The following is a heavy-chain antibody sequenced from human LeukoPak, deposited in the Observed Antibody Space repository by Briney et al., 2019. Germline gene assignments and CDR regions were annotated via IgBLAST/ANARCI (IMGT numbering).Heavy chain of an antibody. J-gene: IGHJ3*02. V-gene: IGHV3-74*01. CDR3: ARCPLYSSSGGDAFDI. CDR2: INSDGSST. CDR1: GFTFSSYW. Sequence: GGSLRLSCAASGFTFSSYWMHWVRQAPGKGLVWVSRINSDGSSTSYADSVKGRFTISRDNAKDTLYLQMNSLRAEDTAVYYCARCPLYSSSGGDAFDIWGQGTMVTVSS. D-gene: IGHD6-13*01.